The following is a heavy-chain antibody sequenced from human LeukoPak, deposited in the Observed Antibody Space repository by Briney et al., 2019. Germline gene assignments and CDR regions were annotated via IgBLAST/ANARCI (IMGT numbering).Heavy chain of an antibody. V-gene: IGHV3-30-3*01. Sequence: GGSLRLSCAASGFTFSSYAMSWVRQAPGKGLQWVAVISYDGSNKYYADSVKGRFTVSRDNSKNTLFLQMNSLRTEDTAVYYCARASPLDDWGQGTLVTVSS. CDR1: GFTFSSYA. J-gene: IGHJ4*02. CDR3: ARASPLDD. CDR2: ISYDGSNK.